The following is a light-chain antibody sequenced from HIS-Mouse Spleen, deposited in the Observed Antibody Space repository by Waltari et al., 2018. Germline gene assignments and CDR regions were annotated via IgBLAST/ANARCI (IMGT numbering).Light chain of an antibody. Sequence: IVFTQSPGTLSLSRGERATLPCRASQSVSSSYLAWYQQKPGQAPRLLIYGASSRATGIPDRFSGSGSGTDFTLTISRLEPEDFAVYYCQQYGSSPWTFGQGTKVEIK. J-gene: IGKJ1*01. CDR1: QSVSSSY. V-gene: IGKV3-20*01. CDR3: QQYGSSPWT. CDR2: GAS.